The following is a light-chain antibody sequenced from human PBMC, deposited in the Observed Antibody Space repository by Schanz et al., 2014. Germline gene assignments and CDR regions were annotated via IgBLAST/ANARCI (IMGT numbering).Light chain of an antibody. J-gene: IGKJ1*01. CDR3: QQYDNWWT. V-gene: IGKV3-11*01. CDR1: QSVGNS. Sequence: EVVLTQSPATLSLSPGERATLSCRASQSVGNSLAWYQHKPGQAPRLLIYDASNRATGIPARFSGSGSGTEFTLTISSLQSEDFAVYYCQQYDNWWTFGQGTKVELK. CDR2: DAS.